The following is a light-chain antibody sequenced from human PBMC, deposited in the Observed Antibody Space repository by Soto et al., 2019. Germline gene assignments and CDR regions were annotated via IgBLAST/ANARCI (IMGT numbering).Light chain of an antibody. V-gene: IGLV1-44*01. Sequence: QSVLTQPPSASGTPGQRVTISCSGSTSNIGSHSVNWFQHLPGTAPKLLINTNNQRPSGVPDRFSGYKSGTSASLVISGLQSEDVADYYCATWDDSLNGVFGTGTKVTVL. CDR1: TSNIGSHS. CDR3: ATWDDSLNGV. J-gene: IGLJ1*01. CDR2: TNN.